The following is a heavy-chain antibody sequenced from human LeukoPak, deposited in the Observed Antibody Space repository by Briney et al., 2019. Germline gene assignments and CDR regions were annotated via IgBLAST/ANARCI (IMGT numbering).Heavy chain of an antibody. V-gene: IGHV1-46*01. CDR2: INPSGGST. CDR1: GYTFTSYY. CDR3: ARDLGVSDCSGGSCYSQAFDY. J-gene: IGHJ4*02. D-gene: IGHD2-15*01. Sequence: ASVKVSCKASGYTFTSYYMHWVRQAPGQGLEWMGIINPSGGSTSYAQKFQGRVTMTRDTYTSKVYMELSSLRSDDTAVYYCARDLGVSDCSGGSCYSQAFDYWGQGTLVTVSS.